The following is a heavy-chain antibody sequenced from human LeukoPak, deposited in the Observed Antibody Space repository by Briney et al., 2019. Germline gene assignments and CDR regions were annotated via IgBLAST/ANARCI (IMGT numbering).Heavy chain of an antibody. J-gene: IGHJ4*02. V-gene: IGHV1-2*02. CDR3: ARGRAYYDILTGLPYS. CDR1: GYTFTGYY. D-gene: IGHD3-9*01. CDR2: VNPNSGGT. Sequence: GASVKVSCKASGYTFTGYYMHWVRQAPGQGLEWMGWVNPNSGGTNYAQKFQGRVTMTRDTSISTAYMELSRLRSDDTAVYYCARGRAYYDILTGLPYSWGQGTLVTVSS.